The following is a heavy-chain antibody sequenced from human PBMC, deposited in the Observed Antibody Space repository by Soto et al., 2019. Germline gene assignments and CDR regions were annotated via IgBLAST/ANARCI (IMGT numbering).Heavy chain of an antibody. CDR3: ARVYNWNDLYYFDY. CDR2: ISAYNGNT. CDR1: WFTLSPYG. J-gene: IGHJ4*02. Sequence: GGPLKGSFKASWFTLSPYGISRGRQAPGQGLEWMGWISAYNGNTNYAQKLQGRVTMTTDTSTSTAYMELRSLRSDDTAVYYCARVYNWNDLYYFDYWGQGTLVTVSS. D-gene: IGHD1-20*01. V-gene: IGHV1-18*01.